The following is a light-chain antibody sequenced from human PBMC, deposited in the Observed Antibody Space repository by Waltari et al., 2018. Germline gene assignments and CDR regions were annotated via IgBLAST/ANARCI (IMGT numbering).Light chain of an antibody. CDR3: CAYAGAKV. Sequence: QSALTQPRSVSGSPGQSVAISCIGTSSYVGGYDYVSWYQQRPGKAPKLMIYEVSKRPSGVPDRFSGSKSGNTASLTISGLQGDDEADYYCCAYAGAKVFGTGTKVTVL. CDR2: EVS. J-gene: IGLJ1*01. V-gene: IGLV2-11*01. CDR1: SSYVGGYDY.